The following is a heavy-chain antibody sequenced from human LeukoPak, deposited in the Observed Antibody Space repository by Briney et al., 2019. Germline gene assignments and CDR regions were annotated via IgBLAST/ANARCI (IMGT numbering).Heavy chain of an antibody. CDR2: IYYSGST. CDR1: GGSISSSSYY. D-gene: IGHD6-13*01. J-gene: IGHJ4*02. Sequence: SETLSLTCTVSGGSISSSSYYWGWIRQPPGKGLEWIGTIYYSGSTYYNPSLKSRVTISVDTSKNQFSLKASSVTAADTAVYYCARTSGYRSNWSIDYWGQGTLVTVSS. CDR3: ARTSGYRSNWSIDY. V-gene: IGHV4-39*01.